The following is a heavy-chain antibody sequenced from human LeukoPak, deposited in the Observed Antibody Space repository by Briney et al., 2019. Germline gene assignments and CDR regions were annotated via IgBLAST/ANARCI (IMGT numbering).Heavy chain of an antibody. D-gene: IGHD6-19*01. CDR3: AKDPSSGWTHLFGY. Sequence: RPGGSLRLSCAASGFTFSSYAMSWVRQAPGKGLEWVSAVSGSGSSTYYADSVKGRFTISRDNSKNTLYLQMNSLRAKDTAVYYCAKDPSSGWTHLFGYWGQGTLVTVSS. V-gene: IGHV3-23*01. CDR1: GFTFSSYA. CDR2: VSGSGSST. J-gene: IGHJ4*02.